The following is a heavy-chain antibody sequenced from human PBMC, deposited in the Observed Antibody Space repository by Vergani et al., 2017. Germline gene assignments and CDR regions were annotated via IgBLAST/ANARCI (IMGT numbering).Heavy chain of an antibody. CDR2: IYYSGST. J-gene: IGHJ5*02. Sequence: QLQLQESGPGLVKPSATLSLTRSVSGDSIRSRNYYWGWIRQPPGNGLEWIASIYYSGSTHYNPSLKSRVTISVDTSKNQFSLKLSSVTAADTAVYFCARHSTVEWLVKLGWIDPWGQGILVTVSS. V-gene: IGHV4-39*01. D-gene: IGHD6-19*01. CDR1: GDSIRSRNYY. CDR3: ARHSTVEWLVKLGWIDP.